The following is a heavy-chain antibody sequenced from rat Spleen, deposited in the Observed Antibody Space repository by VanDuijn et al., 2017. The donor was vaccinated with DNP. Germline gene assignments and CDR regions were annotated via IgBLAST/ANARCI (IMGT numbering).Heavy chain of an antibody. CDR2: ISTGGGNT. CDR1: GFTFSNYG. CDR3: ARPNYYAGSYPHY. Sequence: EVQLVESGGGLVQPGRSLKLSCAASGFTFSNYGMAWVRQAPTKGLEWVASISTGGGNTYYGDSVKGRFTISRDNAKSALYLQMNSLRSEDMATYYCARPNYYAGSYPHYWGQGVMVTVSS. V-gene: IGHV5S23*01. D-gene: IGHD1-12*02. J-gene: IGHJ2*01.